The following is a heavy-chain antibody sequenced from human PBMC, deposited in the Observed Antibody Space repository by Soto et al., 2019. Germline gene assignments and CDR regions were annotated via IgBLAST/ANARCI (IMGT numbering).Heavy chain of an antibody. CDR3: ASPLTRGIFDY. CDR1: GFTFSSYW. V-gene: IGHV3-74*01. Sequence: EVQLVESGGGLVQPGGSLRLSCAASGFTFSSYWMHWVRQAPGKGLVWVSHINSDGSSTNYAGSVKGRFTISRDNAKNTLYLQMNRPSAEDTAPYYCASPLTRGIFDYWGPGTLVTVSS. D-gene: IGHD3-9*01. CDR2: INSDGSST. J-gene: IGHJ4*02.